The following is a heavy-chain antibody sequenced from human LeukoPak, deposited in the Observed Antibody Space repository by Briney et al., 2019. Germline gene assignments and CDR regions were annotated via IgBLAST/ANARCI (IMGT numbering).Heavy chain of an antibody. J-gene: IGHJ5*02. CDR3: ATSPTFDP. V-gene: IGHV3-23*01. CDR1: GLTFNNYA. Sequence: GGSLRLSCAASGLTFNNYAMSWVRQAPGKGLEWVSAISGSGDNTYYADSVKGRFTISRDNSKNTLYLQMNNLRADDTAVYYCATSPTFDPWGQGTLVTVSS. CDR2: ISGSGDNT.